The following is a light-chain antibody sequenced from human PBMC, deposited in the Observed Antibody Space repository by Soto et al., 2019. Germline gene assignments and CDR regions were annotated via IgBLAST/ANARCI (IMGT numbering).Light chain of an antibody. CDR1: QSVSSSY. CDR2: AAS. J-gene: IGKJ1*01. Sequence: EIVLTQSPGTLSLSPGERATLSCRASQSVSSSYLAWYQQKPGQAPRLLIYAASSRATDIPDRFSGSGSGTDFTLTISRLEPEDFAVYYCQQYGSSPQTFGQGTKVETK. V-gene: IGKV3-20*01. CDR3: QQYGSSPQT.